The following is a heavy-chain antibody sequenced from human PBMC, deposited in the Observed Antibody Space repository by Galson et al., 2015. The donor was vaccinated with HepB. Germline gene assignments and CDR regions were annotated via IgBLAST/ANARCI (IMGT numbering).Heavy chain of an antibody. CDR1: GFSFSNYA. CDR2: ITGDGGDT. J-gene: IGHJ6*02. V-gene: IGHV3-23*01. Sequence: SLRLSCAASGFSFSNYAMGWVRRAPGEGPDWVSAITGDGGDTYYADSVKGRFTISRDNSKNTLYLQMNSLRAEDTAVYYCAKDRDWGSPGYYYGMDVWGQGTTVTVSS. D-gene: IGHD7-27*01. CDR3: AKDRDWGSPGYYYGMDV.